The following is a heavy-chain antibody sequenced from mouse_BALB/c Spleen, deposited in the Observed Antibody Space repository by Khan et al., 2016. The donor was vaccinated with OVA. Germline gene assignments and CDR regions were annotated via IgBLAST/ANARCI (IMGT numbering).Heavy chain of an antibody. Sequence: QIQLVQSGPDLKKPGETVKISCKASGYTFTNYGINWVKQAPGKGLKWMGWIYTYTGEPTYADDFKGRFAFSLDTSASTAYLQIYTLKNEDTATYFCARGGRRAIDYWGQGTSVTVSS. J-gene: IGHJ4*01. V-gene: IGHV9-3-1*01. D-gene: IGHD3-3*01. CDR1: GYTFTNYG. CDR3: ARGGRRAIDY. CDR2: IYTYTGEP.